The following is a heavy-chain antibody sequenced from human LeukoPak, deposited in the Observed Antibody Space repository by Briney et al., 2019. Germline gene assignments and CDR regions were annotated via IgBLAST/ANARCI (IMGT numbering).Heavy chain of an antibody. Sequence: PSETLSLTCTVSGASISGSDWWTWVRQPPGKGLEWIGEIYHSGSTNYNPSLKSQVTISVDKSKSHFSLKVTSVTAADTTVYYCARVVGNTNFDSWGQGALVTVSS. D-gene: IGHD2-21*01. J-gene: IGHJ4*02. V-gene: IGHV4-4*02. CDR3: ARVVGNTNFDS. CDR1: GASISGSDW. CDR2: IYHSGST.